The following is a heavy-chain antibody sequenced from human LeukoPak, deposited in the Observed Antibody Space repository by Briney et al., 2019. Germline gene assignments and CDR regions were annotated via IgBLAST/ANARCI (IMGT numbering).Heavy chain of an antibody. CDR2: IHYSGST. CDR3: ARREYSYDSSGYYYFNS. J-gene: IGHJ4*02. Sequence: SETLSLTCTVSGGSISSYNWSWIRQPPGKGLEWIGEIHYSGSTKYNPSLKSRVTISVDTSKIQFSLKLSSVTAADTAVYYCARREYSYDSSGYYYFNSWGQGTLVTVSS. CDR1: GGSISSYN. V-gene: IGHV4-59*08. D-gene: IGHD3-22*01.